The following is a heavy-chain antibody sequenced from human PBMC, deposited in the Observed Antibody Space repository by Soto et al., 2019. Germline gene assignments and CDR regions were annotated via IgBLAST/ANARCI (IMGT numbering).Heavy chain of an antibody. CDR2: INPNSGGT. D-gene: IGHD6-13*01. Sequence: QVQLVQSGAEVKKPGASVKVSCKASGYTFTGYYMHWVRQAPGQGLEWMGWINPNSGGTNYAQKFHGRGTMTRDTSISTAYMELSRLRSDDTAVYYCAREVISVAGRVVWFDPWGQGTLVTVSS. CDR3: AREVISVAGRVVWFDP. CDR1: GYTFTGYY. V-gene: IGHV1-2*02. J-gene: IGHJ5*02.